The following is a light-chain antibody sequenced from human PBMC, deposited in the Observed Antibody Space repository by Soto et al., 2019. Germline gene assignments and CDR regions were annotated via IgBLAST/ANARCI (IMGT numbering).Light chain of an antibody. CDR1: TSDVGYYYH. Sequence: QSALTQPPSASGSPGQSVTISCTGTTSDVGYYYHVSWYQKHPGKAPKLMIYEVNKRPSGVPDRFSGSKSGNTASLTVSGLQAEDEADYYCCSYAGSNPVIFGGGTKLTVL. V-gene: IGLV2-8*01. CDR3: CSYAGSNPVI. J-gene: IGLJ2*01. CDR2: EVN.